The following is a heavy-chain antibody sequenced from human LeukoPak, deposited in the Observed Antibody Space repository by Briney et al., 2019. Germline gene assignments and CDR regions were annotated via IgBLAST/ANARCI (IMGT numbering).Heavy chain of an antibody. CDR3: ARDGPRGQQMVPRWLDP. CDR1: GYSISSGYY. Sequence: PSETLSLTCIVSGYSISSGYYWGWIRQPPGKGLEWIGNIHHSGSTYYNPSLKSRVTISVDTSKNQFSLKLTSVTAADTAVYYCARDGPRGQQMVPRWLDPWGQGTLVTVSS. CDR2: IHHSGST. J-gene: IGHJ5*02. V-gene: IGHV4-38-2*02. D-gene: IGHD6-13*01.